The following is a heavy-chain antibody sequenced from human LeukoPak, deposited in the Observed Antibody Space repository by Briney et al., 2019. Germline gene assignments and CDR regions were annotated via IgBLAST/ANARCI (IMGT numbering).Heavy chain of an antibody. Sequence: GGSLRLSCAASGFTFSSYSMNWVRQAPGKGLEWVSYISSSSSTIYYADSVKGRFTISRDNAKNSLYLQMNSLRAEDTAVYYCARGTKFIRFPYYFDYWGQGTLVTVSS. CDR3: ARGTKFIRFPYYFDY. V-gene: IGHV3-48*01. CDR2: ISSSSSTI. D-gene: IGHD3-3*01. J-gene: IGHJ4*02. CDR1: GFTFSSYS.